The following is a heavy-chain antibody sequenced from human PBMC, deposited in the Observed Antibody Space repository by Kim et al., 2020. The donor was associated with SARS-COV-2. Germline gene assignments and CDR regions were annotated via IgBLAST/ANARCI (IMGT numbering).Heavy chain of an antibody. V-gene: IGHV3-74*01. J-gene: IGHJ3*01. Sequence: YADAVEGRFTITRDNAKNTLYLHMSSLRVEDTAMYYCIRDNSRPGDLWGQGTMVTVSS. D-gene: IGHD1-26*01. CDR3: IRDNSRPGDL.